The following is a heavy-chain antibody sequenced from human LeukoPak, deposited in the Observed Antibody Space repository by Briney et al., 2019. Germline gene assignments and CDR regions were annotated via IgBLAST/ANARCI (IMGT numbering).Heavy chain of an antibody. CDR1: GFTFSSYA. CDR2: ISGSGGNT. CDR3: ARYCRTSSCSSYSYYGMDV. D-gene: IGHD2-2*01. V-gene: IGHV3-23*01. J-gene: IGHJ6*02. Sequence: GGSLRLSCAASGFTFSSYAMSWVRQAPGKGLEWVYAISGSGGNTYYADSVKGRFTISRDNSKNTLFLQMNGLRGGDTAQYYCARYCRTSSCSSYSYYGMDVWGQGTTVTVSS.